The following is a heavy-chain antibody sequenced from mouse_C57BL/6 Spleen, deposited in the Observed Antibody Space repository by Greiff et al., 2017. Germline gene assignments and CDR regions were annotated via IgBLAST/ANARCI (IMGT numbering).Heavy chain of an antibody. V-gene: IGHV1-55*01. CDR3: ARDGYDYNRAMDY. D-gene: IGHD2-4*01. CDR2: IYPGSGST. J-gene: IGHJ4*01. CDR1: GYTFTSYW. Sequence: QVQLQQPGAELVKPGASVKMSCKASGYTFTSYWITWVKQRPGQGLEWIGDIYPGSGSTNYNEKFKSKATLTVDTSSSTAYMQLSSLTSEDSAVYYCARDGYDYNRAMDYWGQGTSVTVSS.